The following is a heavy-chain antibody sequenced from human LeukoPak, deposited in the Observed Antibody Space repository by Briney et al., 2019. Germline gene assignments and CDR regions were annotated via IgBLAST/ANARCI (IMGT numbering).Heavy chain of an antibody. CDR3: ARGRARLGYGDYYFDY. V-gene: IGHV3-66*01. CDR2: IYSGGST. CDR1: GFTVSSNY. Sequence: GGSLRLSCAASGFTVSSNYMSWVRQAPGKGLEWVSVIYSGGSTYYADSVKGRFTISRDNSKNTLYLQMNSLRAEDTAVYYCARGRARLGYGDYYFDYWGQGTLVTVSS. J-gene: IGHJ4*02. D-gene: IGHD4-17*01.